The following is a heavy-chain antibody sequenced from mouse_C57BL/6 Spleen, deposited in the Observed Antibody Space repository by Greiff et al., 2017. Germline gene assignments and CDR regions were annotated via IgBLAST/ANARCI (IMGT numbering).Heavy chain of an antibody. Sequence: VQLQQSGAELVKPGASVKLSCKASGYTFTSYWMHWVKQRPGQGLEWIGMIHPNSGSTNYNEKFKSKATLTVDKSSSTAYMQLSSLTSEDSAVYYCARGGHYYGSRGYVDVWGTGTTVTVSS. V-gene: IGHV1-64*01. J-gene: IGHJ1*03. CDR1: GYTFTSYW. CDR2: IHPNSGST. D-gene: IGHD1-1*01. CDR3: ARGGHYYGSRGYVDV.